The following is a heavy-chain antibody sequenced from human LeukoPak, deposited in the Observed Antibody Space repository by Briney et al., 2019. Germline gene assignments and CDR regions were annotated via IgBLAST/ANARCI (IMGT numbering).Heavy chain of an antibody. J-gene: IGHJ6*03. D-gene: IGHD1-26*01. CDR2: INPNSGGT. V-gene: IGHV1-2*06. CDR1: GYTFTGYY. CDR3: AREGGDYYYYYMDV. Sequence: ASVKVSCKASGYTFTGYYMHWVRQAPGQGLEWMGRINPNSGGTNYAQKFQGRVTMTRDKSISTAYMELSRLRSDDTAVYYCAREGGDYYYYYMDVWGKGTTVTVSS.